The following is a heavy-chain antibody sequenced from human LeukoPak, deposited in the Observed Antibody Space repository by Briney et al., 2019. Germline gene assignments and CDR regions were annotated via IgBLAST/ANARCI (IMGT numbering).Heavy chain of an antibody. J-gene: IGHJ4*02. Sequence: GRSLRLSCTASGFTFSSYGMHWVRQAPGKGLEWVAFTRHDGSKKYYADSVKGRFTISRDNSKNTLYLQMNSLRAEDAAVYYCAKERDIVVVVAATLDYWGQGTLVTVSS. CDR1: GFTFSSYG. CDR2: TRHDGSKK. CDR3: AKERDIVVVVAATLDY. D-gene: IGHD2-15*01. V-gene: IGHV3-30*02.